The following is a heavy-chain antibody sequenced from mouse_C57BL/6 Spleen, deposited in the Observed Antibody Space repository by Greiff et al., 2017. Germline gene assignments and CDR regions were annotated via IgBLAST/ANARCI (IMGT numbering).Heavy chain of an antibody. Sequence: DVKLVESGEGLVKPGGSLKLSCAASGFTFSSYAMSWVRQTPEKRLEWVAYISSGGDYIYYADTVKGRFTISRDNARNTLYLQMSSLKSEDTAMYYCTRAGQLRPEYYAMDYWGQGTSVTVSS. CDR2: ISSGGDYI. CDR1: GFTFSSYA. CDR3: TRAGQLRPEYYAMDY. V-gene: IGHV5-9-1*02. D-gene: IGHD3-2*02. J-gene: IGHJ4*01.